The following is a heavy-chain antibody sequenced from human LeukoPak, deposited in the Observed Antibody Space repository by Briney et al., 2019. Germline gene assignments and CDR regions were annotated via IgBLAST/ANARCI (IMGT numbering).Heavy chain of an antibody. CDR3: ARDSYGMDV. Sequence: PGGSLRLSCAPSGFIFRNYGMHWVRQAPGKGLEWVAVIWYDGSNIYYADSVKGRFTISRDNSKNTLYPEMNSLRAEDTAVYYCARDSYGMDVWGQGTTVTVSS. CDR1: GFIFRNYG. CDR2: IWYDGSNI. V-gene: IGHV3-33*01. J-gene: IGHJ6*02.